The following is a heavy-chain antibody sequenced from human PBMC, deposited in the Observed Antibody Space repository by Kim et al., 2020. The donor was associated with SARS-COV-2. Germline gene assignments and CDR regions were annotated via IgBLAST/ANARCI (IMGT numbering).Heavy chain of an antibody. D-gene: IGHD6-13*01. V-gene: IGHV4-59*08. CDR1: GGYISYYY. J-gene: IGHJ2*01. Sequence: SETLSLTCTISGGYISYYYWSWIRQPPGKGLEWIGNISNSGSPNYNPSLKSRVTISLDTSKNQNYLRLTSVTAADTAVYYCARRGYLDLWGRGTLVTVSS. CDR3: ARRGYLDL. CDR2: ISNSGSP.